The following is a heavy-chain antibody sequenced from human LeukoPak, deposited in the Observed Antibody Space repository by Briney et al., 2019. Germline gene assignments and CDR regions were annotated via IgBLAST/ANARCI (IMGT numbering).Heavy chain of an antibody. CDR2: ISSSSYI. V-gene: IGHV3-21*01. CDR3: ARESSEQWLVIDYYYGMDV. J-gene: IGHJ6*02. D-gene: IGHD6-19*01. CDR1: GFTFSSYN. Sequence: KPGGSLRLSCAASGFTFSSYNMNWVRQAPGKGLEWVSSISSSSYIYYADSVKGRFTISRDNAKNSLYLQMNSLRAEDTAVYYCARESSEQWLVIDYYYGMDVWGQGTTVTVSS.